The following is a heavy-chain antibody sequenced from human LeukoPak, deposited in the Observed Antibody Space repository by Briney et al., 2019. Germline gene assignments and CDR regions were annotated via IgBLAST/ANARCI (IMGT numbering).Heavy chain of an antibody. D-gene: IGHD2-15*01. V-gene: IGHV3-21*01. Sequence: GGSLRLSCAASGFTFSSYSMNWVRQAPGKGLEWVSSISSSSYIYYADSVKGRFTISRDNAKNSLYLQMNSLRAEDTAVYYCARDLQGSYYYGMDVWGQGTTVIVSS. J-gene: IGHJ6*02. CDR2: ISSSSYI. CDR1: GFTFSSYS. CDR3: ARDLQGSYYYGMDV.